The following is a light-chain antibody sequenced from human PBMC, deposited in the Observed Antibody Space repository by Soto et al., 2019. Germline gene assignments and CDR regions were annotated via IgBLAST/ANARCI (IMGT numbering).Light chain of an antibody. CDR2: YDD. CDR1: SXXIGTNG. CDR3: AAWDDSLNGWV. V-gene: IGLV1-36*01. J-gene: IGLJ3*02. Sequence: QSVLTQPPSASEAPRQRVTISCSGXSXXIGTNGVNWYQQLPGKAPKLLIYYDDLLPSGVSDRFSGSKSGTSASLAISGLQSEDEADYYCAAWDDSLNGWVFGGGTQLTVL.